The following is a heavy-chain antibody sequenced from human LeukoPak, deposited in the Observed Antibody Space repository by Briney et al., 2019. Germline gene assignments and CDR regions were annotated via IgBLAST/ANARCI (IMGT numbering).Heavy chain of an antibody. CDR2: ISSSSSYI. CDR3: ARDSTFLEWQDLRTKNYYYYYYMDV. V-gene: IGHV3-21*01. J-gene: IGHJ6*03. CDR1: GFTFSSYS. D-gene: IGHD3-3*01. Sequence: GGSLRLSCAASGFTFSSYSMNWVRQAPGKGLEWVSSISSSSSYIYYADSVKGRFAISRDNAKNSLYLQMNSLRAEDTAVYYCARDSTFLEWQDLRTKNYYYYYYMDVWGKGTTVTVSS.